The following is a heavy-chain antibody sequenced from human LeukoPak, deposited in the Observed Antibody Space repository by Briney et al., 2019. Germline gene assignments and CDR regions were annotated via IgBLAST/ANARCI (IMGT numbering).Heavy chain of an antibody. J-gene: IGHJ4*02. CDR3: ARDRDSSGWYEGFDY. D-gene: IGHD6-19*01. V-gene: IGHV3-30-3*01. CDR2: ISYDGSNK. Sequence: GGSLRLSCAASGFTFSSSAMHWVRQAPDKGLEWVAVISYDGSNKYYADSVKGRFTISRDNSKNTLYLQMNSLRADDTAVYYCARDRDSSGWYEGFDYWGPGTLVTVSS. CDR1: GFTFSSSA.